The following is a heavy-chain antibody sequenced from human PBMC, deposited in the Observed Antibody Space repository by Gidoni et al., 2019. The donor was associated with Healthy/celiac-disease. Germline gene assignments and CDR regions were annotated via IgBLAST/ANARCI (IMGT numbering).Heavy chain of an antibody. CDR3: ARSIVVVTAYDY. J-gene: IGHJ4*02. Sequence: QVQLQESGPGLVKPSQTLSLTCTVSGGSISSGGYYWSWIRQHPGKGLEWIRYIYYSGSTYSNPSLKSRVTISVDTSKNQFSLKLSSVTAADTAVYYCARSIVVVTAYDYWGQGTLVTVSS. D-gene: IGHD2-21*02. V-gene: IGHV4-31*03. CDR1: GGSISSGGYY. CDR2: IYYSGST.